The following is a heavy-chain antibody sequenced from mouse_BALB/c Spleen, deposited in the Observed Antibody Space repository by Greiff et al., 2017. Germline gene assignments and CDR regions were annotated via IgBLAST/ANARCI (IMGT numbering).Heavy chain of an antibody. V-gene: IGHV2-2*02. J-gene: IGHJ4*01. D-gene: IGHD2-3*01. CDR1: GFSLTSYG. Sequence: QVQLKQSGPGLVQPSQSLSITCTVSGFSLTSYGVHWVRQSPGKGLEWLGVIWSGGSTDYNAAFISRLSISKDNSKSQVFFKMNSLQANDTAIYYCARGEGLLRYYAMDYWGQGTSVTVSS. CDR2: IWSGGST. CDR3: ARGEGLLRYYAMDY.